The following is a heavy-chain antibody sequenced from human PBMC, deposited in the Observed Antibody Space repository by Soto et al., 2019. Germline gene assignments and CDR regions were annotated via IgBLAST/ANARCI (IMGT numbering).Heavy chain of an antibody. Sequence: PSETLSLTCTVSGGSISSYYWSWIRQPPGKGLEWIGYIYYSGSTNYNPSLKSRVTISVDTSKNQFSLKLSSVTAADTAVYYCARQVGVLLWFGELSALDYWGQGTLVTVSS. CDR3: ARQVGVLLWFGELSALDY. V-gene: IGHV4-59*01. D-gene: IGHD3-10*01. CDR2: IYYSGST. CDR1: GGSISSYY. J-gene: IGHJ4*02.